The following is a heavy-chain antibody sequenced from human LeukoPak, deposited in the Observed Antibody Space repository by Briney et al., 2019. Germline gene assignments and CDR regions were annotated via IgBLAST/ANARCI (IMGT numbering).Heavy chain of an antibody. CDR1: GGSISSYY. CDR3: ARDQSSSWYEGWFDP. V-gene: IGHV4-59*12. CDR2: IYYSGST. Sequence: PSETLSLTCTVSGGSISSYYWSWIRQPPGKGLEWIGYIYYSGSTNYNPSLKGRVTISVDTSKNQFSLKLSSVTAADTAVYYCARDQSSSWYEGWFDPWGQGTLVTVSS. J-gene: IGHJ5*02. D-gene: IGHD6-13*01.